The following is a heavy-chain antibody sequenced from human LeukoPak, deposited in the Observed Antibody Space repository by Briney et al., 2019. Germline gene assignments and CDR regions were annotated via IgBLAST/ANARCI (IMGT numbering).Heavy chain of an antibody. D-gene: IGHD3-3*01. CDR1: GFTFSNYA. CDR2: ISYDGSNK. CDR3: ARDVWSGAYGMDV. V-gene: IGHV3-30*04. J-gene: IGHJ6*02. Sequence: PGGSLRLSCAASGFTFSNYAMHWVRQAPGKGLEWVTFISYDGSNKYYAASVKGRFTISRDNAKNSLYLQMNSLRAEDTAVYYCARDVWSGAYGMDVWGQGTTVTVSS.